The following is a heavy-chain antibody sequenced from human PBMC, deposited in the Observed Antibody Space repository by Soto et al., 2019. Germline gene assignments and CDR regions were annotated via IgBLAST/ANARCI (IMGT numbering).Heavy chain of an antibody. V-gene: IGHV4-34*01. CDR1: GGSFSGYY. CDR2: INHSGST. Sequence: SETLSLTCAVYGGSFSGYYWSWIRQPPGKGLEWIGEINHSGSTNYNPSLKSRVTISVDTSKNQFSLKLSSVTAADTAVYYCARVRFLEGLSNGTEIDYWGQGPLVTVP. J-gene: IGHJ4*02. CDR3: ARVRFLEGLSNGTEIDY. D-gene: IGHD3-3*01.